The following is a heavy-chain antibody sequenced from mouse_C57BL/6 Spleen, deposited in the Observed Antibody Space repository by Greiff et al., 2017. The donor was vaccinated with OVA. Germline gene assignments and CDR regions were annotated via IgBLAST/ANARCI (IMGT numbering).Heavy chain of an antibody. J-gene: IGHJ1*03. D-gene: IGHD1-1*01. Sequence: VQLQQSGPELVKPGASVKISCKASGYAFSSSWMNWVKQRPGKGLEWIGRIYPGGGDTNYTGKFKGQATLTADKSSSTAYMRLSSLTSEDSAVYFGAIGGGSSPLGVDVWGTGTTVTVSS. CDR3: AIGGGSSPLGVDV. V-gene: IGHV1-82*01. CDR1: GYAFSSSW. CDR2: IYPGGGDT.